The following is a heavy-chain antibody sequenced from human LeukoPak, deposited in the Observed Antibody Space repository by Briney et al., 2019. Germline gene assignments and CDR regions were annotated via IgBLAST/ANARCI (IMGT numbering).Heavy chain of an antibody. D-gene: IGHD6-6*01. CDR1: GFTFSGFW. CDR2: INSDGSEG. J-gene: IGHJ3*01. CDR3: ARSSYSSSSSV. Sequence: GGSLRLSCAVSGFTFSGFWMSWSRQAPGTGLEWVASINSDGSEGYYADVVKGRFTISRDNAKNSLYLQINSLRAEDTAVYYCARSSYSSSSSVWGQGTMVTVSS. V-gene: IGHV3-7*03.